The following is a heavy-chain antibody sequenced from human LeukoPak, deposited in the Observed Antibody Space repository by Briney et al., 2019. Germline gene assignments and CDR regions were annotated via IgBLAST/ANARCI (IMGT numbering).Heavy chain of an antibody. CDR1: GFTFSSYA. Sequence: GGSLRLSCGASGFTFSSYAMSWVRQAPGKGPEWVSAISGSGGSTYYADSVKGRFTISRDNSKNTLYLQMNSLRAEDTAVYYCAKDLGYCSSTSCFLDYWGQGTLVTLSS. CDR3: AKDLGYCSSTSCFLDY. V-gene: IGHV3-23*01. CDR2: ISGSGGST. D-gene: IGHD2-2*01. J-gene: IGHJ4*02.